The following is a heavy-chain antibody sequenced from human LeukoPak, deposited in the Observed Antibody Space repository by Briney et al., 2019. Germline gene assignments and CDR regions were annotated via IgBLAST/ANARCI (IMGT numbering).Heavy chain of an antibody. CDR1: GFNFSAYA. V-gene: IGHV3-64*01. D-gene: IGHD3-10*01. CDR3: ARGHPYNYGSNYMDV. Sequence: PGGSLRPSCAASGFNFSAYAMHWVRQAPGKGLEYVSVVTNNGDTTYYANSVKGRFTISRDNPKSTLFLQMDSLRGEDMGVYYCARGHPYNYGSNYMDVWGSGTRSPS. J-gene: IGHJ6*03. CDR2: VTNNGDTT.